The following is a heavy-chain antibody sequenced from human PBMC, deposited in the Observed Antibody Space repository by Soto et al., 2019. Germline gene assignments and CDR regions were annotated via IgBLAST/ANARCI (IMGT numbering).Heavy chain of an antibody. CDR2: IYYTGNT. J-gene: IGHJ4*02. CDR3: AAGLDHNKVGY. CDR1: GGSISPSY. V-gene: IGHV4-59*01. D-gene: IGHD3-16*01. Sequence: QVRLQESGPGLVEPSETLSLTCTVSGGSISPSYWNWVRQPPGKRLEWIGCIYYTGNTYDNPSLKSRVTTSRDTSKNQFSLEVTSVTAADTAMYYCAAGLDHNKVGYWGQGTLVTVSS.